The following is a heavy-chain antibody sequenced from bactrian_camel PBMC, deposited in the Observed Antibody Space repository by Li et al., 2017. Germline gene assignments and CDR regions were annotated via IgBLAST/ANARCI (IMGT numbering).Heavy chain of an antibody. CDR2: ISITT. V-gene: IGHV3S53*01. CDR1: GLSASASR. D-gene: IGHD7*01. J-gene: IGHJ4*01. Sequence: HVQLVESGGGSVQPGGSLRLSCVLSGLSASASRMAWFRQAPGKEREGVAAISITTYHLAYVAGRFTISEDNAKNTVDLQMNTLEPEDTAMYYCAAKRPSVGTHCVDSWSSMYNAWARGPRSPSP.